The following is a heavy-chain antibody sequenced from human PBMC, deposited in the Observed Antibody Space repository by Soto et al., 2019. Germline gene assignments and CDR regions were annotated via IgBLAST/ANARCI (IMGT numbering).Heavy chain of an antibody. Sequence: SETLSLTCTVSGDSISSYYWGWIRQPPGKGLEWIGYIHYSGSTNYNPSLKSRVTISVDTPKNQFSLKVNSMTAADTAVYYWASGGLAARKGRWFDPWGQGTLVTVSS. CDR1: GDSISSYY. D-gene: IGHD6-6*01. CDR2: IHYSGST. CDR3: ASGGLAARKGRWFDP. V-gene: IGHV4-59*01. J-gene: IGHJ5*02.